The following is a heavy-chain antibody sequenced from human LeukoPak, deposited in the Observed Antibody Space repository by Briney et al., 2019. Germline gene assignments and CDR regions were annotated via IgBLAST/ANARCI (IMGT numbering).Heavy chain of an antibody. J-gene: IGHJ4*02. D-gene: IGHD6-6*01. CDR1: GFTFSSYA. CDR2: ISGSGGST. V-gene: IGHV3-23*01. Sequence: GGSLRLSCAAPGFTFSSYAMSWVRQAPGEGLEWVSAISGSGGSTYYADSVKGRFTISRDNSKNTLYLQMNSLRAEDTAVYYCAKDLGGLEQLVFLGYWGQGTLVTVSS. CDR3: AKDLGGLEQLVFLGY.